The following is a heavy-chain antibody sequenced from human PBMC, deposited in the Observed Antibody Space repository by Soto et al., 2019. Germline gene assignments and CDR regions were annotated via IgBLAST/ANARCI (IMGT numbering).Heavy chain of an antibody. CDR3: ARDLYDILTGYLGY. Sequence: VKVSCKASGYTFTSYGISWVRQAPGQGLEWMGWISAYNGNTNYAQKLQGRVTMTTDTSTSTAYMELRSLRSDDTAVYYCARDLYDILTGYLGYXGQGTLVTVSS. J-gene: IGHJ4*02. D-gene: IGHD3-9*01. V-gene: IGHV1-18*01. CDR1: GYTFTSYG. CDR2: ISAYNGNT.